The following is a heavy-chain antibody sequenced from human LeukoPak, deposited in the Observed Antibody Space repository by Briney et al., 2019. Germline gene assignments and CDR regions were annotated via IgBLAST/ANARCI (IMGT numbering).Heavy chain of an antibody. Sequence: GGSLRLSCAASGFTFSSYAMNWVRQAPGKGLEWVSAISGSAVITFYADSVKGRFTISRGNSKNTLYLQMNSLRAEDTALYYCAKSRLSGINDAFDIWGQGTMVTVSS. CDR3: AKSRLSGINDAFDI. CDR1: GFTFSSYA. V-gene: IGHV3-23*01. CDR2: ISGSAVIT. D-gene: IGHD3-3*01. J-gene: IGHJ3*02.